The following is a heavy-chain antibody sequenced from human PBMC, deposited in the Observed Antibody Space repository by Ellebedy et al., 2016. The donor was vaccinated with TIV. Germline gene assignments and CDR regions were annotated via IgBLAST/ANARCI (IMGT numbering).Heavy chain of an antibody. V-gene: IGHV1-46*01. J-gene: IGHJ4*02. Sequence: ASVKVSCXASGYTFTRYYMHWVRQAPGQGLEWMGIINPSGGSTSYAQKFQGRVTMTRDTSTSTVYMELSSLRSEDTAVYYCARDPHRDYYGSGDSFDYWGQGTLVTVSS. CDR3: ARDPHRDYYGSGDSFDY. CDR1: GYTFTRYY. D-gene: IGHD3-10*01. CDR2: INPSGGST.